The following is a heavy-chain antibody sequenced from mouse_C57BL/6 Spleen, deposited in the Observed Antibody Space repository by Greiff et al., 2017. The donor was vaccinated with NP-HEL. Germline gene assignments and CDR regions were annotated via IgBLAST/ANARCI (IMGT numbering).Heavy chain of an antibody. Sequence: EVKLMESGGGLVQPKGSLKLSCAASGFSFNTYAMNWVRQAPGKGLEWVARIRSKSNNYATYYADSVKDRFTISRDDSESMLYLQMNNLKTEDTAMYYCVRDNYLFDYWGQGTTLTVSS. CDR1: GFSFNTYA. CDR2: IRSKSNNYAT. J-gene: IGHJ2*01. V-gene: IGHV10-1*01. CDR3: VRDNYLFDY. D-gene: IGHD1-3*01.